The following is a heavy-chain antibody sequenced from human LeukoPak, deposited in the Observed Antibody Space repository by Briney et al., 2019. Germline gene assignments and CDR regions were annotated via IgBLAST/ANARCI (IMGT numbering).Heavy chain of an antibody. V-gene: IGHV4-4*07. Sequence: PSETLSLTCTVSGGSISSYYWSWIRQPAGKGLEWIGRIYTSGSTNYNPSLKSRVTMSVDTSKNQFSLKLSSVTAADTAVYYCARDPTPGITMVRGVIMEGAFDIWGQGTMVTVSS. CDR1: GGSISSYY. D-gene: IGHD3-10*01. CDR3: ARDPTPGITMVRGVIMEGAFDI. CDR2: IYTSGST. J-gene: IGHJ3*02.